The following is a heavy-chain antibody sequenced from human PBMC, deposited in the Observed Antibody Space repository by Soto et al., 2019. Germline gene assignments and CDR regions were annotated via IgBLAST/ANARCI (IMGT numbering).Heavy chain of an antibody. Sequence: GGSLRLSCEASGFTFSSYWMSWVRQAPGKGLEWVANIKHDGSDKYYVGSVKGRFTISRDNTKNSLYLQMNSLRDEDTAVYSCAREVPAAPSRGPYYYGMDVWGHGTTVTVSS. J-gene: IGHJ6*02. CDR3: AREVPAAPSRGPYYYGMDV. CDR2: IKHDGSDK. D-gene: IGHD2-2*01. V-gene: IGHV3-7*01. CDR1: GFTFSSYW.